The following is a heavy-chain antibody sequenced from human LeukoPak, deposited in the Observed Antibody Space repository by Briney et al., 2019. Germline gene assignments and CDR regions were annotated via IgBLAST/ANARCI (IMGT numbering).Heavy chain of an antibody. J-gene: IGHJ1*01. V-gene: IGHV3-30*02. CDR1: GFTFRNYG. Sequence: GGSLRLSCAASGFTFRNYGIHWVREAPGKGLEWVSFIQYDDSRKYYADSVKGRFTISRDNAKKTLYLKLHSLRAEDTSLYYCAQGGKIALAGTRSSQYFHHWGQGTLVTVSS. CDR3: AQGGKIALAGTRSSQYFHH. CDR2: IQYDDSRK. D-gene: IGHD6-19*01.